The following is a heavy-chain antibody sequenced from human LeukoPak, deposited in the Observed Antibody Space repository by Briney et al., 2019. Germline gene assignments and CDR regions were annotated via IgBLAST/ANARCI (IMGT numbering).Heavy chain of an antibody. CDR3: AKDARRYSGWYFFDH. J-gene: IGHJ4*02. Sequence: TGGSLRLSCVASGFTFSNLAMGWVRQAPGKGLEWVSVISDSGSKTYYADSVKGRFTISRDNSRNTLYLQMNSLRVDDTAVYYCAKDARRYSGWYFFDHWGQGTLVTVSS. D-gene: IGHD6-19*01. V-gene: IGHV3-23*01. CDR2: ISDSGSKT. CDR1: GFTFSNLA.